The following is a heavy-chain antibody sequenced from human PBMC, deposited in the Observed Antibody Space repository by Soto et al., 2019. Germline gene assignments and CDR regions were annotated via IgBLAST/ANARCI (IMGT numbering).Heavy chain of an antibody. CDR3: ASDGSFGVMETYWYFDH. D-gene: IGHD3-10*01. CDR1: GFNFNSYG. V-gene: IGHV3-33*01. J-gene: IGHJ2*01. CDR2: MWFDGSNE. Sequence: QEQLVESGGGVVQPGRSLRLSCAASGFNFNSYGMHWVRQAPGKGLEWVAVMWFDGSNEYYADFVKGRFTISRDNSKNTLYLQMSSLRAEDTAVYFCASDGSFGVMETYWYFDHWGRGTLVTVSS.